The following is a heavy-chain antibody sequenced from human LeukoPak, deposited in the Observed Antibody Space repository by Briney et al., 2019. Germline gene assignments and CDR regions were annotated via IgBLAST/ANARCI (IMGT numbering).Heavy chain of an antibody. CDR2: IYYSGST. CDR1: GGSISSYY. Sequence: PSETLSLTCTVSGGSISSYYWSWIRQPPGKGLEWIGYIYYSGSTNYNPSLTSRVTISVDTSKNQFSLRLTSVTAADTAVYFCARHGIWFGDTNRWFGPWGQGTLVTVSS. CDR3: ARHGIWFGDTNRWFGP. J-gene: IGHJ5*02. V-gene: IGHV4-59*08. D-gene: IGHD3-10*01.